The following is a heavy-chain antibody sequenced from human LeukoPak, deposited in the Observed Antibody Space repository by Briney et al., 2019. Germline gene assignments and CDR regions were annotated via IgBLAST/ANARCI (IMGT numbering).Heavy chain of an antibody. D-gene: IGHD6-19*01. V-gene: IGHV3-9*01. Sequence: QPGGSLRLSCAASGFTFDDYAMHWVWQAPGKGLEWVSGISWNSGSIGYADSVKGRFTISRDNAKNSLYLQMNSLRAEDTALYYCAVAGGGDWGQGTLVTVSS. J-gene: IGHJ4*02. CDR1: GFTFDDYA. CDR3: AVAGGGD. CDR2: ISWNSGSI.